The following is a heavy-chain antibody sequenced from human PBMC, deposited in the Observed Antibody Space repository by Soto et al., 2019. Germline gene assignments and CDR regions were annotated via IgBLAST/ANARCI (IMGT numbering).Heavy chain of an antibody. CDR2: MNEDANTK. Sequence: HPGGSLRLSCEVSGFTFKTYWMSWVRQAPGKGLEWLANMNEDANTKYYVDSVKGRFTISRDNSKNNLYLQMNSLREDDTGVYYCAKSTTILSASSGGSDNWFDPWGQGTLVTVSS. V-gene: IGHV3-7*01. CDR3: AKSTTILSASSGGSDNWFDP. J-gene: IGHJ5*02. D-gene: IGHD1-1*01. CDR1: GFTFKTYW.